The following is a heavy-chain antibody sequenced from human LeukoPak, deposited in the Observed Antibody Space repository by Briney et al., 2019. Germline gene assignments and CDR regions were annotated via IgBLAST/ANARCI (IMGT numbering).Heavy chain of an antibody. V-gene: IGHV3-7*01. J-gene: IGHJ4*02. Sequence: PGGSLRLSCAASGFTFGTYWMNWYRQAPGKGLEWVGNINQDASEINYVDSVRGRFTISRDNAKNSLHLQTNSLRAEDTAVYYCATDRDNSDWQKRFDSWGQGTLVTVSS. CDR2: INQDASEI. CDR1: GFTFGTYW. CDR3: ATDRDNSDWQKRFDS. D-gene: IGHD2-21*02.